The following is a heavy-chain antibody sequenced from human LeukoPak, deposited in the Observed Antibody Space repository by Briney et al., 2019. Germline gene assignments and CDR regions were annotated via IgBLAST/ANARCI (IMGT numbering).Heavy chain of an antibody. V-gene: IGHV4-31*03. CDR3: ARVAGGTVVTPGFFDY. D-gene: IGHD4-23*01. J-gene: IGHJ4*03. CDR2: IYYSGST. Sequence: SETLSLTCTVSGGSISSGGYYWSWIRQHPGKGLEWIGYIYYSGSTYYSPSLKSRVTISVDTSKNQFSLKLSSVTAADTAVYYCARVAGGTVVTPGFFDYWGQGTLVTVSS. CDR1: GGSISSGGYY.